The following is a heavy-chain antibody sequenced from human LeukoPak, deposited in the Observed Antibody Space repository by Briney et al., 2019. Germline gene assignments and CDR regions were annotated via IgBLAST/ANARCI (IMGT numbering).Heavy chain of an antibody. CDR3: ARVMAVPAAIMVRWFDP. CDR1: GGSISSGGYY. J-gene: IGHJ5*02. CDR2: IYYSGST. V-gene: IGHV4-31*03. D-gene: IGHD2-2*01. Sequence: PSETLSLTCTVSGGSISSGGYYWSWIRQHPGKGRERIGYIYYSGSTYYNPSLKSRVTISVDTSKNQFSLKLSSVTAADTAVYYCARVMAVPAAIMVRWFDPWGQGSLVTVSS.